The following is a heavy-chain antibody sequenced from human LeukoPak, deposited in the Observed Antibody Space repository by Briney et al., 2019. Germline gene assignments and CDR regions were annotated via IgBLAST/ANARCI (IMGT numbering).Heavy chain of an antibody. V-gene: IGHV3-7*04. J-gene: IGHJ4*02. CDR3: ARDHD. CDR1: GFTFSSSW. Sequence: PGGSLRLSCAASGFTFSSSWMTWVRQAPGKGLEWVANIKADGSETLYVDSVKGRFTISRDNAKNSVFLQMNSLRAEDTAVYFCARDHDWGQGTLVTVSS. CDR2: IKADGSET.